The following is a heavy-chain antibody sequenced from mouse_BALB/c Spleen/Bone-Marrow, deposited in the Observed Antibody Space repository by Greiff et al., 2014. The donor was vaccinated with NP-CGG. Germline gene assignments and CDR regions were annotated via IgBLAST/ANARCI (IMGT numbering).Heavy chain of an antibody. Sequence: QVQLKESGAELVKPGASVKMSCKASGYTFTSYWINWVKLRPGQGLEWIGDIYPGRGITNYNEKFKSKATLTLDTSSSTAYMQLSSLTSEDSAVYYCSRSFITTAYYAMDYWGQGTSVTVSS. D-gene: IGHD1-2*01. V-gene: IGHV1-55*01. CDR3: SRSFITTAYYAMDY. CDR1: GYTFTSYW. J-gene: IGHJ4*01. CDR2: IYPGRGIT.